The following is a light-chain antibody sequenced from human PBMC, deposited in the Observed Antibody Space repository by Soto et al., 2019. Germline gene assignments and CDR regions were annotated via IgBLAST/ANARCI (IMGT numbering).Light chain of an antibody. CDR2: GAS. J-gene: IGKJ2*01. CDR1: QSVSSSY. Sequence: EIVLTQSPGTLSLSPGERATLSCRASQSVSSSYLAWYQQKPGQAPRPLIYGASIMATGIPDRFSGSGSGTDFTLTISRLEPEDFAVYYCQQYGSSPPYTFGQRTKLAIK. V-gene: IGKV3-20*01. CDR3: QQYGSSPPYT.